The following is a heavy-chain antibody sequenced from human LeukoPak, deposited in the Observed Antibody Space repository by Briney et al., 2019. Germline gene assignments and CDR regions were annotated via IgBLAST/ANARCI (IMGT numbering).Heavy chain of an antibody. V-gene: IGHV4-59*01. CDR1: GGSISSYY. CDR3: ARAPDCSGGSCYSYYYYYMDV. J-gene: IGHJ6*03. CDR2: IYYRGST. Sequence: SETLSLTCTVSGGSISSYYWSWIRQPPGKGLEWIGYIYYRGSTNYNPSLKSRVTISVDTSKNQFSLKLSSVSAADTAVYYCARAPDCSGGSCYSYYYYYMDVWGKGTTVTVSS. D-gene: IGHD2-15*01.